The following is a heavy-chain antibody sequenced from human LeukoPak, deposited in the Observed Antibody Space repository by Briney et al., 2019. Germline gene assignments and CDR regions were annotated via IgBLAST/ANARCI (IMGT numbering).Heavy chain of an antibody. D-gene: IGHD3-10*01. V-gene: IGHV3-21*01. CDR3: AKDLDGSGTYYNTGQDALDF. CDR2: ISSSSSYI. J-gene: IGHJ3*01. Sequence: PGGSLRLSCAASGFTFSSYSMNWVRQAPGKGLEWVSSISSSSSYIYYADSVKGRFTISRDNAKNSLFLQMNNLRPDDTAVYYCAKDLDGSGTYYNTGQDALDFWGPGTVVTVSS. CDR1: GFTFSSYS.